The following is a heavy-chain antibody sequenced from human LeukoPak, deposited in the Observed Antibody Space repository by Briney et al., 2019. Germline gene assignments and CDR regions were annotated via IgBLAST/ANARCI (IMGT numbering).Heavy chain of an antibody. Sequence: GGSLRLSCAASGFTFSSYSMNWVRQAPGKGLEWVSSISSSSSYVYYADSVKGRFTISRDNAKNSLYLQMNSLRAEDTAVYYCARDKYGDYVIDYWGQGTLVTVSS. CDR1: GFTFSSYS. CDR3: ARDKYGDYVIDY. V-gene: IGHV3-21*01. CDR2: ISSSSSYV. J-gene: IGHJ4*02. D-gene: IGHD4-17*01.